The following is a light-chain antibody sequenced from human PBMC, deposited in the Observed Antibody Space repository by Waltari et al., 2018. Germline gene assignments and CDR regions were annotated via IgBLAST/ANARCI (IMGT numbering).Light chain of an antibody. J-gene: IGKJ4*01. CDR3: QQYNAWPPSLT. CDR1: LSVNTD. Sequence: EIVMTQSPVTLSVSPGERATLSCRASLSVNTDLAWYQQKPGQAPRLLIYGASSRATGIPARFSGSGSGTEFTLTISSLQSEDFAVYYCQQYNAWPPSLTFGGGTKEEIK. V-gene: IGKV3-15*01. CDR2: GAS.